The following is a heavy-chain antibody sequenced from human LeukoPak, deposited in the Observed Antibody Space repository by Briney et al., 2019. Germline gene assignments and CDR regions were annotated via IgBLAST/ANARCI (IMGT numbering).Heavy chain of an antibody. Sequence: PSETLSLTCTVSGGSISSYYWSWIRQPPGKGLEWIGYIYYSGSTNYNPSLKSQVTISVDTSKNQFSLKLSSVTAADTAVYYCARGGWYGRYFDYWGQGTLVTVSS. V-gene: IGHV4-59*08. CDR2: IYYSGST. CDR1: GGSISSYY. D-gene: IGHD6-19*01. CDR3: ARGGWYGRYFDY. J-gene: IGHJ4*02.